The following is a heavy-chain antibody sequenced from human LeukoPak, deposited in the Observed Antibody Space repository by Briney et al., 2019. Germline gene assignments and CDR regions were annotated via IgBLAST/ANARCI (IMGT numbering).Heavy chain of an antibody. CDR3: ARGLSQPIYDFWSGYYPGNYYYMDV. CDR2: ISSSSSYI. J-gene: IGHJ6*03. V-gene: IGHV3-21*01. D-gene: IGHD3-3*01. CDR1: GFTFSSYS. Sequence: PGGSLRLSCAASGFTFSSYSMNWVRQAPGKGLEWVSSISSSSSYIYYADSVKGRFTISRDNAKNSLYLQMNSLRAEDTAVYYCARGLSQPIYDFWSGYYPGNYYYMDVWGKGTTVTVSS.